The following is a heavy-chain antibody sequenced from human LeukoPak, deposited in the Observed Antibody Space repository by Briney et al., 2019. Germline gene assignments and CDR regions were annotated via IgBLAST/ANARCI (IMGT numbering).Heavy chain of an antibody. Sequence: MASETLSLTCTVSGGAVSSGSYYWNWIRQPPGKGLEWIGYVYYSGRANYNPSLKSRVTMSVDTSKNQFSLKLNSVTAADTAVYYCARGEDKWELRLVNWGQGTLVTVSP. J-gene: IGHJ4*02. D-gene: IGHD3-9*01. CDR2: VYYSGRA. V-gene: IGHV4-61*01. CDR1: GGAVSSGSYY. CDR3: ARGEDKWELRLVN.